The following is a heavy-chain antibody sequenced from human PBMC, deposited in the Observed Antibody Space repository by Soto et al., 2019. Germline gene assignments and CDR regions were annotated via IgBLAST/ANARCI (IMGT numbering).Heavy chain of an antibody. Sequence: PSETLSLTCTVSGGSISSGGYYWSWIRQHPGKGLEWIGYIYYSGSTYYNPSLKSRVTISVDTSKNQFSLKLSSVTAADTAVYYCARGPYYDSSGYYYLLYYFDYWGQGTLVTVSS. CDR2: IYYSGST. CDR3: ARGPYYDSSGYYYLLYYFDY. V-gene: IGHV4-31*03. D-gene: IGHD3-22*01. CDR1: GGSISSGGYY. J-gene: IGHJ4*02.